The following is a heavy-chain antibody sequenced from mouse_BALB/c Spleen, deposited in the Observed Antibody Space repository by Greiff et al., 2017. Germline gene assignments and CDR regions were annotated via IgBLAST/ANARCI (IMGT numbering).Heavy chain of an antibody. Sequence: VQLQQSGAELARPGASVKMSCKASGYTFTSYTMHWVKQRPGQGLEWIGYINPSSGYTNYNQKFKDKATLTADKSSSTAYMQLSSLTSEDSAVYYCARGGNYPAWFAYWGQGTLVTVSA. J-gene: IGHJ3*01. CDR3: ARGGNYPAWFAY. V-gene: IGHV1-4*01. CDR2: INPSSGYT. D-gene: IGHD2-1*01. CDR1: GYTFTSYT.